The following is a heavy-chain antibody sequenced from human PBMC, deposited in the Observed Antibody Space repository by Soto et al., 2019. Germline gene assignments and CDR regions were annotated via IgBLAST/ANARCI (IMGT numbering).Heavy chain of an antibody. CDR3: AREYCSGGSCYYDDY. D-gene: IGHD2-15*01. CDR1: GGTFSSYT. J-gene: IGHJ4*02. V-gene: IGHV1-69*04. CDR2: IIPILGIA. Sequence: SVKVSCKASGGTFSSYTISWVRQAPGQGLEWMGRIIPILGIANYAQKFQGRVTITADKSTSTAYMELSSLRSEDTAVYYCAREYCSGGSCYYDDYWGQGTLVTVSS.